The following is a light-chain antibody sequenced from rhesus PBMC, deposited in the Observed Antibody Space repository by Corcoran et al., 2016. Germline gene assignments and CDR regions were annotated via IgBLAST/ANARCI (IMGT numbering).Light chain of an antibody. CDR2: RAS. CDR1: QGISNW. V-gene: IGKV1-69*01. Sequence: DIQMTQSPSSLSASVGDRVTITCRASQGISNWLAWYQQKTVKASKLLIYRASNLETGVPSRFSGSGSGTDFTLTISSLQPEDIATYYCQQHDNSPYSFGQGTKVEIK. CDR3: QQHDNSPYS. J-gene: IGKJ2*01.